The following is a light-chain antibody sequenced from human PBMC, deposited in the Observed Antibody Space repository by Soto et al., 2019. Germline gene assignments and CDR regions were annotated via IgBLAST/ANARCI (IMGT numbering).Light chain of an antibody. J-gene: IGKJ1*01. CDR3: MQGTHCPPST. V-gene: IGKV2-30*01. CDR2: KVS. CDR1: QTLLGSDGNTY. Sequence: DVVMTQSPLSLPVTLGQPASISCRSSQTLLGSDGNTYLNWFQQRPGQSPRRLIYKVSNRDSGVPDRFSGSGSGTKCTLQISRVEAEDVGIYYCMQGTHCPPSTFGQGTKVEIK.